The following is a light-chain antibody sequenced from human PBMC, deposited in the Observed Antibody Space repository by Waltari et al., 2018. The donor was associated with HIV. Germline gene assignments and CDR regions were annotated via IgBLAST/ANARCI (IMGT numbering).Light chain of an antibody. V-gene: IGLV2-11*01. CDR2: DVS. CDR3: CSYAGSYTVV. CDR1: SSDVGGYTY. Sequence: QSALTQPRSVSGSPGQSVTISCTGTSSDVGGYTYVSWYQQHPGKAPKFMIYDVSKRPSGVPDRFSGSKSGNTASLTISGLQAEDEADYYCCSYAGSYTVVFGGGTKLTVL. J-gene: IGLJ2*01.